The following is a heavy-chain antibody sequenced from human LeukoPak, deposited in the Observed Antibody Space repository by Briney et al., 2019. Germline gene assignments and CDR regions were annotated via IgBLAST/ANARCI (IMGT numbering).Heavy chain of an antibody. V-gene: IGHV1-2*02. J-gene: IGHJ6*02. Sequence: GASVKVSCKASGCTFTGYYMHWVRQAPGQGLEWVGWINPNCGGTNYAQKFQGRVTMTRDTSISTAYMELSKLKSDGTAVYYCARDQAYDILTGYYNSYYYYGMDVWGQRTTVTVSS. CDR3: ARDQAYDILTGYYNSYYYYGMDV. D-gene: IGHD3-9*01. CDR2: INPNCGGT. CDR1: GCTFTGYY.